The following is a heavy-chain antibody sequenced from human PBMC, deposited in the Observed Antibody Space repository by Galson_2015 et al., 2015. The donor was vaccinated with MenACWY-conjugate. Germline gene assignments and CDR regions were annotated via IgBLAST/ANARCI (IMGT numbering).Heavy chain of an antibody. CDR3: AKASWEDS. Sequence: SLRLSCAASGFTFSNYAMTWVRQAPGKGLEWVSDISKSGYSTNYADPVKGRFTISRDNSRNPLFLQMNSLRAEDTAVYYCAKASWEDSWGQGTLVTVSS. V-gene: IGHV3-23*01. D-gene: IGHD6-13*01. CDR2: ISKSGYST. J-gene: IGHJ4*02. CDR1: GFTFSNYA.